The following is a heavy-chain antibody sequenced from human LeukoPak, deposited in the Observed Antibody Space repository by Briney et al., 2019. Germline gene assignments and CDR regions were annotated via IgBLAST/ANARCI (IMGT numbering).Heavy chain of an antibody. D-gene: IGHD6-13*01. V-gene: IGHV4-61*02. J-gene: IGHJ4*02. CDR1: GGSISSGGYC. Sequence: SETLSLTCTVSGGSISSGGYCWSWLRQPAGKGLDWIRRIYASGSTNYNPSLKRRVTISVDTSKNQFSLKLSSLTAADTAVYYCARDLAAAGTDYWGQGTLVTVSS. CDR3: ARDLAAAGTDY. CDR2: IYASGST.